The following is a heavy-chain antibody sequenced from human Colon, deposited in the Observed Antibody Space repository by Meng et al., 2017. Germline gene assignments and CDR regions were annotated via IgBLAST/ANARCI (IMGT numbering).Heavy chain of an antibody. CDR1: GVTFNNCA. J-gene: IGHJ4*02. Sequence: QGQRVQPGAEVRRPGSSVKLSCKASGVTFNNCAFNWVRQAPGQGLEWMGEIIPIFGKTNYAQKFQGRVTITADGSTNTSFMELSSLISEDSAVYYCARERVATTAVDFWGLGTLVTVSS. CDR2: IIPIFGKT. D-gene: IGHD1-1*01. V-gene: IGHV1-69*01. CDR3: ARERVATTAVDF.